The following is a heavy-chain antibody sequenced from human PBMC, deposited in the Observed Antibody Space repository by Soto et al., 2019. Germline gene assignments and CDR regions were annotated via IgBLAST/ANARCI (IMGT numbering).Heavy chain of an antibody. CDR2: INAGNGNT. V-gene: IGHV1-3*01. D-gene: IGHD3-10*01. J-gene: IGHJ6*02. CDR3: ARDLPPASMVRGGNYGMDV. Sequence: SVKVSCKASGYTFTSYAMHWVRQAPGQRLEWMGWINAGNGNTKYSQKFQGRVTITRDTSASTAYMELSSLRSEDTAVYYCARDLPPASMVRGGNYGMDVWGQGTTVTVSS. CDR1: GYTFTSYA.